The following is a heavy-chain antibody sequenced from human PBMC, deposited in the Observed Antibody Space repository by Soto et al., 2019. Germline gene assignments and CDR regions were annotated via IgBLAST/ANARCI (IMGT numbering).Heavy chain of an antibody. CDR3: ARIPDPIGGSYCGNPDY. CDR1: GGSFSGYY. J-gene: IGHJ4*02. V-gene: IGHV4-34*01. CDR2: INHSGST. D-gene: IGHD1-26*01. Sequence: QVQLQQWGAGLLKPSETLSLTCAVYGGSFSGYYWSWIRQPPGKGLERIGEINHSGSTNYNPSLKSRVTISVDTSKNQFSLKLSSVTAADTAVYYCARIPDPIGGSYCGNPDYWGQGTLVTVSS.